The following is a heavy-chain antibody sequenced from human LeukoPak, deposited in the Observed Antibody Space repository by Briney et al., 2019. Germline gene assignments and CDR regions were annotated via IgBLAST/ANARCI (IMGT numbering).Heavy chain of an antibody. CDR3: ARDMLSAAGTPNAFDI. CDR1: GYTFTSYG. Sequence: ASVKVSCKASGYTFTSYGISWVRQAPGQGLEWMGWISAYNGNTNYAQKLQGRVTMTTDTSTSTAYMELRSLRSDDTAVYYCARDMLSAAGTPNAFDIWGQGTMVTVSS. V-gene: IGHV1-18*01. CDR2: ISAYNGNT. D-gene: IGHD6-13*01. J-gene: IGHJ3*02.